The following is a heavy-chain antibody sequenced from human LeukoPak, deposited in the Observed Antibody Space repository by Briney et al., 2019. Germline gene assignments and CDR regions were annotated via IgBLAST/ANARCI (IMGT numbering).Heavy chain of an antibody. CDR1: GFTFSSYA. CDR2: ISGSGGST. D-gene: IGHD2-2*01. V-gene: IGHV3-23*01. J-gene: IGHJ6*02. Sequence: PGASLRLSCAASGFTFSSYAMSWVRQAPGKGLEWVSAISGSGGSTYYADSVKGRLTISRDNSKNTLYLQMNSLRAEDTAVYYCAKDLVPAATDYYYYYGMDVWGQGTTVTVSS. CDR3: AKDLVPAATDYYYYYGMDV.